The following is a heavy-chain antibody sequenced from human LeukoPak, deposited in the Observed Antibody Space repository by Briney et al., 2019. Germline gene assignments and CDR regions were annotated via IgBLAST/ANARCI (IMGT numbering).Heavy chain of an antibody. J-gene: IGHJ4*02. Sequence: KTGGSLRLSCAASGFTFSNYGLHWVRQAPGKGLEWVANIKQDGSEKYYVDSVKGRSTISRDNAKNSLYLQMNSLRAEDTAVYYCARDGDIVVVVEVYFDYWGQGTLVTVSS. V-gene: IGHV3-7*01. D-gene: IGHD2-15*01. CDR1: GFTFSNYG. CDR2: IKQDGSEK. CDR3: ARDGDIVVVVEVYFDY.